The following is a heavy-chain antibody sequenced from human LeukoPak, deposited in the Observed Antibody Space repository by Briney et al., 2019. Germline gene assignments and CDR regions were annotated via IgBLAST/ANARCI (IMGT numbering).Heavy chain of an antibody. Sequence: GASVKVSCKASGGTFSSYAISWVRQAPGQGLGWMGGTIPIFGTANYAQKFQGRVTITTDESTSTAYMELSSLRSEDTAVYYCAIVAYCGGDCHHYFDYWGQGTLVTVSS. CDR2: TIPIFGTA. D-gene: IGHD2-21*02. CDR1: GGTFSSYA. V-gene: IGHV1-69*05. J-gene: IGHJ4*02. CDR3: AIVAYCGGDCHHYFDY.